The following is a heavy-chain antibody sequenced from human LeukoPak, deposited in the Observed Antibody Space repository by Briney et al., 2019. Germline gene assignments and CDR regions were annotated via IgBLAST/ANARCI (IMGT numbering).Heavy chain of an antibody. J-gene: IGHJ5*02. CDR2: IYWDDDK. Sequence: SGPTLVNPTQTLTLTCTFSGFSLSTSGVGVGWIRQPPGKALEWLALIYWDDDKRYSPSLKSRLTITKDTSKNQVVLTMTNMDPVDTATYYCAHKGGWYGFSNNWFDPWGQGTLVTVSS. D-gene: IGHD6-19*01. V-gene: IGHV2-5*02. CDR1: GFSLSTSGVG. CDR3: AHKGGWYGFSNNWFDP.